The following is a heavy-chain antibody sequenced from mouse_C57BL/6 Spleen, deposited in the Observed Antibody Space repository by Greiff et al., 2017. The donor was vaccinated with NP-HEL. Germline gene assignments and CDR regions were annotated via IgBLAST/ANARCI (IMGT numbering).Heavy chain of an antibody. CDR1: GYTFTSYW. Sequence: QVQLQQSGAELARPGASVKLSCKASGYTFTSYWMHWVKQRPGQGLEWIGEIDPSDSYTNYNQKFKGKSTLTVDKSSSTAYMQLSSLTSEDSAVYYCAVLLSDFDYWGQGTTLTVSS. CDR2: IDPSDSYT. D-gene: IGHD2-1*01. CDR3: AVLLSDFDY. J-gene: IGHJ2*01. V-gene: IGHV1-69*01.